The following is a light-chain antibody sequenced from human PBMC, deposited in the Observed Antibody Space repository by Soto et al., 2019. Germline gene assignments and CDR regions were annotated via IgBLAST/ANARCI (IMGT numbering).Light chain of an antibody. CDR2: EVT. V-gene: IGLV2-14*01. CDR3: GSYSSTDTPFV. CDR1: SSDVGSYNH. J-gene: IGLJ1*01. Sequence: QSVLTQPASVSGSPGQSITISCSGTSSDVGSYNHVAWYQQFPGKTPKLIIYEVTNRPSGISDRFSGSKSVNTASLTISGLQAEDESDYYCGSYSSTDTPFVFGTGTKVTVL.